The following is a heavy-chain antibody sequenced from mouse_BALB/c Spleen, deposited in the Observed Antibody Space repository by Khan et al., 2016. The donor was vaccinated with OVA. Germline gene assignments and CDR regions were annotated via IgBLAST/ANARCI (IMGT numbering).Heavy chain of an antibody. V-gene: IGHV2-2*02. J-gene: IGHJ3*01. D-gene: IGHD2-4*01. Sequence: QVQLKESGPGLVQPSQSLSITCTVSGFSLTNYSVHWVRQSPGKGLEWLGVIWSAGSTDYNAAFISRLTISKDNYRSPVFFKLNRLQPNDTAIDDCARRGYDYGRGALFAYWGQGTLVTVSA. CDR3: ARRGYDYGRGALFAY. CDR2: IWSAGST. CDR1: GFSLTNYS.